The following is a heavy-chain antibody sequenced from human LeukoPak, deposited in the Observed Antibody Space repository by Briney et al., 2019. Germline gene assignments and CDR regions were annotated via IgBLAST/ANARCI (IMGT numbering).Heavy chain of an antibody. V-gene: IGHV1-18*04. CDR1: GLRFTSFG. J-gene: IGHJ5*02. D-gene: IGHD4-11*01. CDR3: ARDSDYSGNGNGDWFDP. Sequence: ASVKVSCKASGLRFTSFGVSWVRQAPGQGLEWMGWISNYFGVTHYAEKFEDRVTMTIDTSTATAYMELRSLRYDDTAIYYCARDSDYSGNGNGDWFDPWGHGTVVTVSS. CDR2: ISNYFGVT.